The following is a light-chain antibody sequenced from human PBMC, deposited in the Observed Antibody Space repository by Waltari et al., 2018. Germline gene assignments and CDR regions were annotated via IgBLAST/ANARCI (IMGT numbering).Light chain of an antibody. CDR3: QQYYSIALN. CDR1: QGISNS. V-gene: IGKV1-NL1*01. Sequence: DIQMTQSPSSLSASVGDRVTITCRASQGISNSLAWYQQKQGNAPKLLLYAASRLENWVPSRFSVSGSGTDYTLTNISLQPEDFATYYCQQYYSIALNFGGGTKVEIK. J-gene: IGKJ4*01. CDR2: AAS.